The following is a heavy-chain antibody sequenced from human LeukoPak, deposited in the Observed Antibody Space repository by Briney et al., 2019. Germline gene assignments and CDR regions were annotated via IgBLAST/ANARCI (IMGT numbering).Heavy chain of an antibody. CDR1: GYSISSGYY. Sequence: PSETLSLTCTVSGYSISSGYYWGWIRQPPGKGLEWIGSIYHSGSTYYNPSLKSRVTISVDTSKNQFSLKLSSVTAADTAVYYCAREILGDSSYYYYYMDVWGKGTTVTVSS. V-gene: IGHV4-38-2*02. J-gene: IGHJ6*03. CDR2: IYHSGST. CDR3: AREILGDSSYYYYYMDV. D-gene: IGHD2-21*01.